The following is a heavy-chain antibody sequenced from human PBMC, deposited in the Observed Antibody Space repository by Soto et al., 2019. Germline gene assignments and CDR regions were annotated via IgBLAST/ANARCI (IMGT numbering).Heavy chain of an antibody. Sequence: GGSLRLSCTGSGFSFDDYAMHWVRQVPGKGLEWVAGINYNSDAMGYADSVKGRFTISRDNAKNSLYLQMNSLRVEDTSVYYCARAGYCGPGCYYYFDYWGQGTLVTVSS. D-gene: IGHD2-21*02. CDR1: GFSFDDYA. CDR3: ARAGYCGPGCYYYFDY. V-gene: IGHV3-9*01. CDR2: INYNSDAM. J-gene: IGHJ4*02.